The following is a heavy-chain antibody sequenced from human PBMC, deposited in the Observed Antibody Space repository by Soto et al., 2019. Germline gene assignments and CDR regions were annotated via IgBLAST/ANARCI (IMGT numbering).Heavy chain of an antibody. V-gene: IGHV1-18*01. CDR3: ARGSTGVPNWFDP. CDR2: ISAYNGNT. CDR1: GYTFTSYG. J-gene: IGHJ5*02. Sequence: GASVKVSCKASGYTFTSYGISWVRQAPGQGLEWMGWISAYNGNTNYAQKLQGRVTMTTDTSTSTTYMEMRSLRTDDTAVFYCARGSTGVPNWFDPWGQGTLVTVSS. D-gene: IGHD7-27*01.